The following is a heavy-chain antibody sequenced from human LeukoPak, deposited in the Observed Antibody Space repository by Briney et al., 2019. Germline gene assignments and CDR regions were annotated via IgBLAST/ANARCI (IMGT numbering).Heavy chain of an antibody. CDR2: ISAYNGNT. CDR1: GYTFTSYG. J-gene: IGHJ3*02. D-gene: IGHD5-12*01. CDR3: ARDIYGGYDAGGAFDI. Sequence: ASVKVSCKASGYTFTSYGISWVRQAPGQGLEWMGWISAYNGNTNYAQKLQGRVTMTTDTSTSTAYMGLRSLRSDDTAVYYCARDIYGGYDAGGAFDIWGQGTMVTVSS. V-gene: IGHV1-18*01.